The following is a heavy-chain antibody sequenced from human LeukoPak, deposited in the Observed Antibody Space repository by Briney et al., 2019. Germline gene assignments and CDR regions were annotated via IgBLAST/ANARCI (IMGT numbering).Heavy chain of an antibody. CDR1: GFTFSSYS. Sequence: GGSLRLSCAASGFTFSSYSMNWVRQAPGKGLEWVSSISSSSSYIYYADSVKGRFTISRDNAKNSLYLQMNSLRAEDTAVYYCARVKEGYDILTGYYRYYYFEYWGQGTLVTVSS. CDR3: ARVKEGYDILTGYYRYYYFEY. D-gene: IGHD3-9*01. V-gene: IGHV3-21*01. J-gene: IGHJ4*02. CDR2: ISSSSSYI.